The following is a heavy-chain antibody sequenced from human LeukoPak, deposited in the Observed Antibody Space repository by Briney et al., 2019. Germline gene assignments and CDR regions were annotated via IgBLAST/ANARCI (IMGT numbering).Heavy chain of an antibody. Sequence: ASVKVSCKASGYTFTSYYMHWVRQAPGQGLEWMGWINPNSGGTNYAQKFQGRVTMTRDTSISTAYMELSRLRSDDTAVYYCASDGDSSGESWFDPWGQGTLVTVSS. CDR1: GYTFTSYY. J-gene: IGHJ5*02. V-gene: IGHV1-2*02. CDR3: ASDGDSSGESWFDP. CDR2: INPNSGGT. D-gene: IGHD3-22*01.